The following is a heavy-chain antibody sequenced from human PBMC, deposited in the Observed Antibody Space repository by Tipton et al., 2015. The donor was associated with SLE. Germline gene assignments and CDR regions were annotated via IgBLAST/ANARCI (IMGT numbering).Heavy chain of an antibody. CDR2: FFISGRT. D-gene: IGHD3-10*01. CDR3: ARCPLIRGAPGAFDI. CDR1: GASISSYY. Sequence: TLSLTCTVSGASISSYYWSWIRQPPGKELEWIGYFFISGRTNYSPSLNSRATISVDTSKNQISLKRSSVTAADTAVYYCARCPLIRGAPGAFDIWGQGTMVTVSS. V-gene: IGHV4-4*08. J-gene: IGHJ3*02.